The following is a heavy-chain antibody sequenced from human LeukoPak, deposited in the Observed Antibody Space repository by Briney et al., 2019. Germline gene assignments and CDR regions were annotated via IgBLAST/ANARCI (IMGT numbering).Heavy chain of an antibody. CDR2: INHSGST. D-gene: IGHD6-13*01. Sequence: SETLSLTCAVHGGSFSGYYWSWIRQPPGKGLEWIGEINHSGSTNYNPSLKSRVTISVDTSKNQFSLKLSSVTAADTAVYYCARGFRIAAAGTPWFDPWGQGTLVTVSS. J-gene: IGHJ5*02. CDR1: GGSFSGYY. V-gene: IGHV4-34*01. CDR3: ARGFRIAAAGTPWFDP.